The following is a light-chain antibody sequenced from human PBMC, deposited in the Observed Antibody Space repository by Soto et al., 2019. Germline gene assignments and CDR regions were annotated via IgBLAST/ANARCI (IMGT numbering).Light chain of an antibody. V-gene: IGKV1-9*01. CDR1: QAVPNN. CDR3: QQVKSDPRT. CDR2: EES. J-gene: IGKJ4*01. Sequence: DIHLTQSPSFLSASVGDRVTITCRPSQAVPNNMAWYQQKPGNPPKLLIYEESTLNSGVPSRFSGRKSGTQFTLTIDSVQPEDFATYYCQQVKSDPRTFGRWTKVEIK.